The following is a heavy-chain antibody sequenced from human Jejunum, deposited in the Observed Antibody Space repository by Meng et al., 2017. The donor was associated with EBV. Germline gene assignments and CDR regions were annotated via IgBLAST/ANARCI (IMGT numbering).Heavy chain of an antibody. CDR2: TYYRSKWYN. Sequence: QPRPGLVKPSPTLSPACAISGYSVSSNSAAWNWIRQSPSRGLEWLGRTYYRSKWYNDYAQSVKSRLTINPDTSKNQFSLQLNSVTPEDTAVYFCARETTGGYYFDYWGQGTLVTVSS. V-gene: IGHV6-1*01. CDR3: ARETTGGYYFDY. D-gene: IGHD1-1*01. CDR1: GYSVSSNSAA. J-gene: IGHJ4*02.